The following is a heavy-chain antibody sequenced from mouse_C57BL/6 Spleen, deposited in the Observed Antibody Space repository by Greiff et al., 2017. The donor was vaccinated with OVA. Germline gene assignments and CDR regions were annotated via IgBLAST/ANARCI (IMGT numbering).Heavy chain of an antibody. D-gene: IGHD2-1*01. CDR3: ARGGNYGYAMDY. Sequence: EVKLVESGPVLVKPGASVKMSCKASGYTFTDYYMNWVKQSPGKSLEWIGVINPYNGGTSYNQKFKGKATLTVDKSSSTAYMELNSLTSEDSAVYYCARGGNYGYAMDYWGQGTSVTVSS. CDR2: INPYNGGT. V-gene: IGHV1-19*01. CDR1: GYTFTDYY. J-gene: IGHJ4*01.